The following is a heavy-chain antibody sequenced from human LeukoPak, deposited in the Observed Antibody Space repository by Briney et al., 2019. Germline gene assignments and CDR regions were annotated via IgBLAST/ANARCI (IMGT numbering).Heavy chain of an antibody. CDR3: ARQGAGASYYDPTGLPRGAFDN. CDR1: GYIFTNYW. J-gene: IGHJ3*02. V-gene: IGHV5-51*01. Sequence: GESLKISCRASGYIFTNYWIAWVRWMPGEGLQWMGIILPGDSDTRYSPSFRGQVTISAETSTRTAYLQWTSLRASDSAIYYCARQGAGASYYDPTGLPRGAFDNWGQGTTVTVSS. CDR2: ILPGDSDT. D-gene: IGHD3-22*01.